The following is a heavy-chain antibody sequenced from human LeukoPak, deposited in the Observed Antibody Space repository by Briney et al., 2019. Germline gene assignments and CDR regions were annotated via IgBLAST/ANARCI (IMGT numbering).Heavy chain of an antibody. D-gene: IGHD3-10*01. V-gene: IGHV4-4*07. CDR2: IYTSGST. Sequence: SETLSLTCTVSGGSISSYYWSWIRQPAGEGLEWIGRIYTSGSTNYNPSLKSRVTMSVDTSKNQFSLKLSSVTAADTAVYYCARERAYYYGSGSYWINWFDPWGQGTLVTVSS. CDR3: ARERAYYYGSGSYWINWFDP. J-gene: IGHJ5*02. CDR1: GGSISSYY.